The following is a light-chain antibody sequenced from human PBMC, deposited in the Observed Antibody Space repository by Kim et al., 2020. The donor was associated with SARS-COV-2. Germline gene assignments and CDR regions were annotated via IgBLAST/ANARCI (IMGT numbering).Light chain of an antibody. V-gene: IGLV3-25*03. J-gene: IGLJ3*02. Sequence: SYELTQPPSVSVSPGQTARITCSGDALPKQYAYWYQQKPGQAPVLVIYKDSERPSGIPERFSGSSSGTTVTLTISGVQAEDEADYYCQSADSSGTYPVFGGGTQLNVL. CDR2: KDS. CDR3: QSADSSGTYPV. CDR1: ALPKQY.